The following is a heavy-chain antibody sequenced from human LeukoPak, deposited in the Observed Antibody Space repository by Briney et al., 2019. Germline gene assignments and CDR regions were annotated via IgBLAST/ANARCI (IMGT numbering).Heavy chain of an antibody. CDR3: ARDRGATTPNWFDP. J-gene: IGHJ5*02. CDR2: ISSGSSFM. Sequence: PGGSLRLSCAASGFTFSRYSMNWVRQAPGKGLGWVSSISSGSSFMYYADSVKGRFTISRDNAKNSLYLQMNSLRAKDTALYYCARDRGATTPNWFDPWGQGTLVTVSS. CDR1: GFTFSRYS. V-gene: IGHV3-21*01. D-gene: IGHD1-26*01.